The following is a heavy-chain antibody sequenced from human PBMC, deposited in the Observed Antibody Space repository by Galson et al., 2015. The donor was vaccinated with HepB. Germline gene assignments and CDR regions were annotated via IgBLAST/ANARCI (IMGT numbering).Heavy chain of an antibody. Sequence: TLSLTCTVSGGSISSGGYYWTWIRQHPGKGLEWIGYIYYSGSTYYNPSLKSRVAISVDTSKSQFSLKLGSVTAADTAVYYCARDRTGSYYYYGMDVWGQGTTVTVSS. D-gene: IGHD1-1*01. CDR1: GGSISSGGYY. J-gene: IGHJ6*02. CDR3: ARDRTGSYYYYGMDV. CDR2: IYYSGST. V-gene: IGHV4-31*03.